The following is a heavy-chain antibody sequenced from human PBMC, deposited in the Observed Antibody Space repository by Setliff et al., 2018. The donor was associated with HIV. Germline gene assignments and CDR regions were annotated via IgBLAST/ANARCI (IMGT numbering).Heavy chain of an antibody. V-gene: IGHV3-48*03. Sequence: PGGSLRLSCAASGFTFSSYEMNWVRQAPGKGLEWVSYISSSGSSIYYADSVKGRFTISRDNAKNSLYLQMNSLRVEDTAVYYCARDGNVQSGYCFDIWGQGTMVTVSS. CDR1: GFTFSSYE. D-gene: IGHD3-3*01. J-gene: IGHJ3*02. CDR2: ISSSGSSI. CDR3: ARDGNVQSGYCFDI.